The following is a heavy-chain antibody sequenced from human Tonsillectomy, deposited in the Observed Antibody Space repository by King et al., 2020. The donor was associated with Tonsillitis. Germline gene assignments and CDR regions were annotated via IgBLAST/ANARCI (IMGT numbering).Heavy chain of an antibody. J-gene: IGHJ4*02. CDR3: VRDGYCSSNSCTFDH. Sequence: QLVQSGAEVKKPGAAVKVSCKASGYTFTNYLMHWVRQAPRQGLEWMGLINPSGGGTKNAQKFQGRVTVTRDTSTSTVYMELSSLRSEDTAVYYCVRDGYCSSNSCTFDHWGQGTLVTVSS. CDR2: INPSGGGT. D-gene: IGHD2-2*03. CDR1: GYTFTNYL. V-gene: IGHV1-46*03.